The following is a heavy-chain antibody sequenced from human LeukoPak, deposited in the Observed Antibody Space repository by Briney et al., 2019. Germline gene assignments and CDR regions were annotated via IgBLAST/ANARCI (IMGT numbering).Heavy chain of an antibody. Sequence: ASVKVSCKASGYTFTGYYMHWVRQAPGQGLEWMGWINPNSGGTNYAQKFQGRVTMTRDTSISTAYMELSRLRSDDTAVYYCARETSIVVVVAATPRWFDPWGQGTLVTVSS. J-gene: IGHJ5*02. CDR2: INPNSGGT. V-gene: IGHV1-2*02. D-gene: IGHD2-15*01. CDR1: GYTFTGYY. CDR3: ARETSIVVVVAATPRWFDP.